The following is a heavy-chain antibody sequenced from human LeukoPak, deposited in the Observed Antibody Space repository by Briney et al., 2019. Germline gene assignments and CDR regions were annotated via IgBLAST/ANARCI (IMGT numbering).Heavy chain of an antibody. J-gene: IGHJ5*01. Sequence: GGSLRLSCAASGFIFSNALLSWVRRAPGKGLEWVGRIRSKNEGGTSDYAAPVKGRFTISRDDSKNTLYLEMRDLNTEDTAVYYCTKSLDCSRATCDSWGQGTLVTVSS. CDR1: GFIFSNAL. CDR2: IRSKNEGGTS. V-gene: IGHV3-15*01. CDR3: TKSLDCSRATCDS. D-gene: IGHD2-15*01.